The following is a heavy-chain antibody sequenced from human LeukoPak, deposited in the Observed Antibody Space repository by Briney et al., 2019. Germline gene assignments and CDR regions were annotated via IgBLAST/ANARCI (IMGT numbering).Heavy chain of an antibody. D-gene: IGHD1-26*01. V-gene: IGHV4-30-2*01. CDR2: IYHSGST. J-gene: IGHJ3*02. CDR1: GGSISSGGYY. CDR3: ARAYGSYPGAFDI. Sequence: TLSLTCTVSGGSISSGGYYWSWIRQPPGKGLEWIGYIYHSGSTYYNPSLKSRVTISVDRSKNQFSLKLSSVTAADTAVYYCARAYGSYPGAFDIWGQGTTVTVSS.